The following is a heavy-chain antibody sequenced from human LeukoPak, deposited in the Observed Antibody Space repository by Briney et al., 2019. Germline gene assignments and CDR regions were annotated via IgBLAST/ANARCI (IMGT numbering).Heavy chain of an antibody. D-gene: IGHD6-13*01. CDR1: GFTFDDYG. Sequence: GGSLRLSCAASGFTFDDYGMSWVRQAPGKGLEWVSGINWNGGSTGYADSVKGRFTISRDNAKNSLYLQMNSLRAEDTAVYYCASRAYIAAAGPVDYWGQGTLVTVSS. CDR3: ASRAYIAAAGPVDY. CDR2: INWNGGST. J-gene: IGHJ4*02. V-gene: IGHV3-20*04.